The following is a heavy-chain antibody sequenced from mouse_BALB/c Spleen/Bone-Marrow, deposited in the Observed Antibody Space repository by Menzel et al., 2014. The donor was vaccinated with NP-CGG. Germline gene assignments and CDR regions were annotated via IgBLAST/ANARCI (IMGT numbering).Heavy chain of an antibody. J-gene: IGHJ4*01. CDR1: GYTFNTFA. Sequence: EVHLVESGGGLVQPKGLLKLSCAASGYTFNTFAMNWVRQAPGKGLEWVARIRSKSNNFATYYADSVKDRFTISRDDSQSMLYLQMNNLKTEDTAMYCCVRGIYYYGSNYKNSALDYWGQGTSVTVSS. CDR3: VRGIYYYGSNYKNSALDY. CDR2: IRSKSNNFAT. V-gene: IGHV10-1*02. D-gene: IGHD1-1*01.